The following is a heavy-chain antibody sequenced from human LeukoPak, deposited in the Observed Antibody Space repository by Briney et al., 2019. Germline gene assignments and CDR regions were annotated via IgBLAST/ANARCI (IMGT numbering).Heavy chain of an antibody. J-gene: IGHJ3*02. V-gene: IGHV3-30*02. CDR3: AKDLRRFLDKDAFDI. CDR2: IRYDGSNK. D-gene: IGHD3-3*01. Sequence: GGSLRLSCAASGFTFGSYGMHWVRQAPGKGLEWVAFIRYDGSNKYYADSVKGRFTISRDNSKNTLYLQMNSLRAEDTAVYYCAKDLRRFLDKDAFDIWGQGTMVTVSS. CDR1: GFTFGSYG.